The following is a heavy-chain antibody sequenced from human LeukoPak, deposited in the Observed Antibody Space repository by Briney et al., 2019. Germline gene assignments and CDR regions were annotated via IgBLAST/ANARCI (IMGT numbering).Heavy chain of an antibody. V-gene: IGHV4-4*07. CDR2: ISASGNT. Sequence: SETLSLTCTVSGGSISNYYWSWIRQPAGKGLEWIGRISASGNTNYNPSLKSRVTMSADTSKNQFSLKLSSVTAADTAVYFCARVGGWEPKLHGVTFDYLGQGTLVTVSS. CDR3: ARVGGWEPKLHGVTFDY. J-gene: IGHJ4*02. D-gene: IGHD1-26*01. CDR1: GGSISNYY.